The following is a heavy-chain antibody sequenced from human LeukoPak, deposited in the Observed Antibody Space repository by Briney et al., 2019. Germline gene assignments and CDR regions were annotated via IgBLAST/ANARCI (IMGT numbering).Heavy chain of an antibody. CDR2: ISWNSGSI. Sequence: GRSLRLSCAASGFTFDDYAMHWVQQAPGKGLEWVSGISWNSGSIGYADSVKGRFTISRDNSNSLISLQMNNLTTEDTAAYYCAREKFDSWGQGTLVTVSP. J-gene: IGHJ5*01. V-gene: IGHV3-9*01. CDR3: AREKFDS. CDR1: GFTFDDYA.